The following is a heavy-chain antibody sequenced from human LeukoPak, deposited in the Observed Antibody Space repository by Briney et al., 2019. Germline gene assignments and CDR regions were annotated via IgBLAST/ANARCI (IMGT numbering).Heavy chain of an antibody. Sequence: SQTLSLTCTVSGGSITNPSYYWSWIRQPAGKGLEWMGRIYSSGSTNYNPSLKGHVTLSIDTSKNQFSLKVNAVTAADTAVYYCARGTSYGSGSYEYFGYWGQGTLVTVSS. CDR2: IYSSGST. J-gene: IGHJ4*02. D-gene: IGHD3-10*01. CDR1: GGSITNPSYY. CDR3: ARGTSYGSGSYEYFGY. V-gene: IGHV4-61*02.